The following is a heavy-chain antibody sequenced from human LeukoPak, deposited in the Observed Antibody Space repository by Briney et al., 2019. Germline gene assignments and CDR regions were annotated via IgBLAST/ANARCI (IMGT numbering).Heavy chain of an antibody. CDR1: GYTFTSYG. V-gene: IGHV1-18*01. Sequence: ASVKVSCKASGYTFTSYGISWVRQAPGQGLEWMGWISAYNGNTNYAQKLQGRVTMTTDTSTSTAYMELRSLKSDDTAVYYCARQTMYSSGCYTYDNWGQGTLVTVSS. CDR2: ISAYNGNT. J-gene: IGHJ1*01. CDR3: ARQTMYSSGCYTYDN. D-gene: IGHD6-19*01.